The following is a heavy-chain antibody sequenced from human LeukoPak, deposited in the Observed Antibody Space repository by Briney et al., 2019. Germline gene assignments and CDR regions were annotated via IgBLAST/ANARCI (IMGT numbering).Heavy chain of an antibody. V-gene: IGHV1-69*13. CDR3: ARDPSGGYFDY. D-gene: IGHD1-14*01. Sequence: SVKVSCKASGYAFTGYYIYWVRQAPGQGLEWMGGIIPIFGTANYAQKFQGRVTITADESTSTAYMELSSLRSEDTAVYYCARDPSGGYFDYWGQGTLVTVSS. CDR2: IIPIFGTA. CDR1: GYAFTGYY. J-gene: IGHJ4*02.